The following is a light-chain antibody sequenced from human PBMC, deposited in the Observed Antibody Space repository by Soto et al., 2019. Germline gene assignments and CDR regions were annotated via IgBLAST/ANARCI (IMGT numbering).Light chain of an antibody. CDR3: EAWDDSLNGWV. Sequence: QPVLTQPPSVSEAPRQRVTISCSGSRSNVGDNAVNWYQQLPGKAPKLLIYYDDLLTSGVSDRFSGSKSGTSASLAISGLQSEDEGDYDCEAWDDSLNGWVFGGGTKLTVL. J-gene: IGLJ3*02. CDR2: YDD. V-gene: IGLV1-36*01. CDR1: RSNVGDNA.